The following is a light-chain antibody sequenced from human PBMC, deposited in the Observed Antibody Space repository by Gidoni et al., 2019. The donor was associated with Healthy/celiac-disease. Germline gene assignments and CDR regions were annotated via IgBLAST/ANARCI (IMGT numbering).Light chain of an antibody. Sequence: QSALTQPASVSGSPGQSITISCTGTSSDVGSYNLVSWYQQHTGKAPKLMMYEGSKRPSGVSNRFSGSKSGNTASLTISGLQAEDEADYYCCAYAGSSFYVFGTGTKVTVL. CDR3: CAYAGSSFYV. CDR2: EGS. V-gene: IGLV2-23*01. J-gene: IGLJ1*01. CDR1: SSDVGSYNL.